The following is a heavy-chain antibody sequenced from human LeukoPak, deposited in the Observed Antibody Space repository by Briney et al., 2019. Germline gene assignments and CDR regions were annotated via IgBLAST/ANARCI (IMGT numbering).Heavy chain of an antibody. CDR2: IIPILGIA. Sequence: ASVKVSCKASGGTFSSYAISWVRQAPGQGLEWMGRIIPILGIANYAQKFQGRVTITADKSTSTAYMELSSLRSEDTAVYYCAKETGDTYTYVSDSRGQGTLVTVSS. V-gene: IGHV1-69*04. CDR3: AKETGDTYTYVSDS. J-gene: IGHJ4*02. D-gene: IGHD2-2*02. CDR1: GGTFSSYA.